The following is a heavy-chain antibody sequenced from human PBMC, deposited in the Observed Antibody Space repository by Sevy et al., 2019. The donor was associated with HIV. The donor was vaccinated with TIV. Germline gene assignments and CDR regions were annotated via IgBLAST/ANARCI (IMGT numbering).Heavy chain of an antibody. CDR1: GFTFSSYA. Sequence: GGSLRLSCAASGFTFSSYAMHWVRQAPGKGLEWVAVISYDGSNKYYADSVKGRFTISRDNSKNTRYLQMNSLRAEDTAVYYCARGGLQWLVLNPTGYFDYWGQGTLVTVSS. D-gene: IGHD6-19*01. CDR2: ISYDGSNK. V-gene: IGHV3-30-3*01. J-gene: IGHJ4*02. CDR3: ARGGLQWLVLNPTGYFDY.